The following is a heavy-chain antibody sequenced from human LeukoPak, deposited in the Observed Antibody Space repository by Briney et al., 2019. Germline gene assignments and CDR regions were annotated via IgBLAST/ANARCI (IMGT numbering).Heavy chain of an antibody. D-gene: IGHD3-3*01. J-gene: IGHJ6*03. V-gene: IGHV3-30*03. CDR2: ISYDGSNK. Sequence: GGSLRLSCAASGFTFSSYGMHWVRQAPGKGLEWVAVISYDGSNKYYADSVKGRFTISRDNSKNTLYLQMNSLRAEDTAVYYCARGPQGDFWSGYSNDYYYYYMDVWGKGTTVTVSS. CDR1: GFTFSSYG. CDR3: ARGPQGDFWSGYSNDYYYYYMDV.